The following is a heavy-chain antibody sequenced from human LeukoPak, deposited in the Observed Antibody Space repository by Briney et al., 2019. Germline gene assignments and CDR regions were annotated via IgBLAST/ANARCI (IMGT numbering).Heavy chain of an antibody. Sequence: GGSLRLSCAASGFTFSSYSMNWVRQAPGKGLEWVGFIRSKAYGGTTEYAASVKGRFTISRDDSKSIAYLQMNSLKTEDTAVYYCTEAHCGGDCYSSHYDYGLDVWGQGTTVTVSS. CDR1: GFTFSSYS. V-gene: IGHV3-49*04. J-gene: IGHJ6*02. D-gene: IGHD2-21*02. CDR3: TEAHCGGDCYSSHYDYGLDV. CDR2: IRSKAYGGTT.